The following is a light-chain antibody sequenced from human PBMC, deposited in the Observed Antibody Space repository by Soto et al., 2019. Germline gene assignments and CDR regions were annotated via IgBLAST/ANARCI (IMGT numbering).Light chain of an antibody. J-gene: IGLJ2*01. CDR2: ETT. Sequence: QAVVTQEPSLTVSPGGTVTLTCGSSTGDVTSGRSPYWFQKKPGQAPRTLIYETTKKHSWTPARFSGYLLGGQAALTLSGAQPEDEADYFCLLSFPGARSIFGGGTQLTVL. V-gene: IGLV7-46*01. CDR3: LLSFPGARSI. CDR1: TGDVTSGRS.